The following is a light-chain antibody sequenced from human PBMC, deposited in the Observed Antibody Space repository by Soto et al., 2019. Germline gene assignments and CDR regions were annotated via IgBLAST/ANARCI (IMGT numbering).Light chain of an antibody. J-gene: IGLJ2*01. CDR2: DVS. V-gene: IGLV2-14*03. CDR1: SSDVGGYNY. Sequence: QSVLTQPASVSGSPGQSITISCTGTSSDVGGYNYVSWYQQHPGKAPKLMIYDVSNRPSGVSNRFSGSKSGNTASLTISGLQAEDEADYYCNSYTSSSTVVFGEGTKVTVL. CDR3: NSYTSSSTVV.